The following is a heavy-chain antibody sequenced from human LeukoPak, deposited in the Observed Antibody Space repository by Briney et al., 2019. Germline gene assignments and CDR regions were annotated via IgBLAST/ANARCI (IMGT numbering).Heavy chain of an antibody. D-gene: IGHD3-10*01. CDR2: ISYDGSNK. Sequence: GGSLRLSCAASGFTFSSYAMHWVRQAPGKGLEWMAVISYDGSNKYYADSVKGRFTISRDNSKNTLYLQMNSLRAEDTAVYYCARARPRRITMVRTSSFADAFDIWGQGTMVTVSS. CDR3: ARARPRRITMVRTSSFADAFDI. J-gene: IGHJ3*02. V-gene: IGHV3-30*14. CDR1: GFTFSSYA.